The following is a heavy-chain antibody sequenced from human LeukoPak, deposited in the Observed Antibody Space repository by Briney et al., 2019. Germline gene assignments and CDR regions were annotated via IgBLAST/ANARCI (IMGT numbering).Heavy chain of an antibody. J-gene: IGHJ6*02. CDR2: INHSGST. V-gene: IGHV4-34*01. Sequence: SETLSLTCAVYGGSFSGYYCSWIRQPPGKGLEWIGEINHSGSTNYNPSLKSRVTISVDTSKNQFSLKLSSVTAADTAVYYCASPSGLSTSWSVHHYYYGMDVWGQGTTVTVSS. CDR1: GGSFSGYY. D-gene: IGHD2-2*01. CDR3: ASPSGLSTSWSVHHYYYGMDV.